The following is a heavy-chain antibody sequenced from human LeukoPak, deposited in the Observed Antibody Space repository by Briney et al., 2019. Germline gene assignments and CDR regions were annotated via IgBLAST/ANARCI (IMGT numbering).Heavy chain of an antibody. V-gene: IGHV4-34*01. J-gene: IGHJ4*02. CDR2: ITHSGST. CDR1: GGSFSGHC. D-gene: IGHD2-2*01. CDR3: ARCRDVVVPTANDVDY. Sequence: SETLSLTCAVYGGSFSGHCWTWIRQPPGKGLEWIGEITHSGSTNYNPSLKSRVTISVDTSKNQFSLKLSSVTAADTAVYYCARCRDVVVPTANDVDYWGQGTLVTVSS.